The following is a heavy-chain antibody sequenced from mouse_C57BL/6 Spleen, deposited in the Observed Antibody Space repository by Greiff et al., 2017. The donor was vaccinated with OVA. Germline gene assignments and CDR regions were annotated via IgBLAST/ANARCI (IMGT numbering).Heavy chain of an antibody. V-gene: IGHV5-6*01. J-gene: IGHJ3*01. Sequence: EVKLVESGGDLVKPGGSLKLSCAASGFTFSSYGMSWVRQTPDKRLEWFATISSGGSYTYYPDSVKGRFTISRDNAKNTLYLQMSSLKSEDTAMYYCAREAPFAYWGQGTLVTVSA. CDR1: GFTFSSYG. CDR3: AREAPFAY. CDR2: ISSGGSYT.